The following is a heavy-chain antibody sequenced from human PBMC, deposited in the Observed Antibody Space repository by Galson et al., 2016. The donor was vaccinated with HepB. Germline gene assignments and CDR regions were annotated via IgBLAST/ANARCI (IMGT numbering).Heavy chain of an antibody. Sequence: SETLSLTCSVSGGSISNPNYYWDWIRQPPGKGLEWIGSIYYGGGTSYNPSLKSRVTLSVDTSKNQFSLKMTSVTAADTAKFYCAREGYTYGYRGFFDLWGRGTLVTVSS. D-gene: IGHD3-16*01. J-gene: IGHJ2*01. V-gene: IGHV4-39*07. CDR2: IYYGGGT. CDR1: GGSISNPNYY. CDR3: AREGYTYGYRGFFDL.